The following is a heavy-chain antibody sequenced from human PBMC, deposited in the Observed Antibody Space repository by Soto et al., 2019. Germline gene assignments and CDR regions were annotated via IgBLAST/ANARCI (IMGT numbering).Heavy chain of an antibody. CDR3: XXXHYGDXVYFQH. D-gene: IGHD4-17*01. J-gene: IGHJ1*01. CDR2: IIPIFGTA. CDR1: GGTFSSYA. Sequence: QVQLVQSGAEVKKPGSSVKVSCKASGGTFSSYAISWVRQAPGQGLEWMGGIIPIFGTANYXXXXQXXVXXXXXXXXXXXXXXXXXXXXXXXXVXYXXXXHYGDXVYFQHWGQGTLVTV. V-gene: IGHV1-69*01.